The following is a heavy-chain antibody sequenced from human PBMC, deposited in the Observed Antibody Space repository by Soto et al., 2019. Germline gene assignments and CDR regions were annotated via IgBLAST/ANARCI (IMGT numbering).Heavy chain of an antibody. J-gene: IGHJ5*02. Sequence: QVQLVQSGAEVKKPGASVKVSCKASGYTFTSYGISWVRQAPGQGLEWMGWISAYNGNTNYAQKLQGRVTMTTDTPTRTAYVALGRLRSDDTAVYSCVRAPRSSWYAPWGQGTLVTVSS. V-gene: IGHV1-18*01. D-gene: IGHD6-13*01. CDR3: VRAPRSSWYAP. CDR2: ISAYNGNT. CDR1: GYTFTSYG.